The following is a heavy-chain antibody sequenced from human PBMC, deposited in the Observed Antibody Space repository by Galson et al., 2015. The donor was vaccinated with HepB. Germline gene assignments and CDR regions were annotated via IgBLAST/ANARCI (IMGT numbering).Heavy chain of an antibody. Sequence: CAISGDSVSGNIVSWNWIRQSPSRGLEWLGRTYFRSKWYYDYAVSVKSRITINPDTSENQFSLQLHSVTPADTAVYYCAGAGYCRSTYCFFAYWGQGTLVTVSS. J-gene: IGHJ4*02. CDR1: GDSVSGNIVS. D-gene: IGHD2-2*01. CDR2: TYFRSKWYY. CDR3: AGAGYCRSTYCFFAY. V-gene: IGHV6-1*01.